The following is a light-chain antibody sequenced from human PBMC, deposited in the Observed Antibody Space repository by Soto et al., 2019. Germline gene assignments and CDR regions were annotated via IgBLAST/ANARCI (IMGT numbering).Light chain of an antibody. Sequence: DIQMTQSPSSLSASVGDRVTITCRASQSISSYLNWYQQKPGKAPNLLIYAASTLQSGVPSRFSGNGSGTDFTLTIISLQPEDFATYYCQQTYSTPYTFGQGTKLEIK. CDR3: QQTYSTPYT. J-gene: IGKJ2*01. CDR2: AAS. V-gene: IGKV1-39*01. CDR1: QSISSY.